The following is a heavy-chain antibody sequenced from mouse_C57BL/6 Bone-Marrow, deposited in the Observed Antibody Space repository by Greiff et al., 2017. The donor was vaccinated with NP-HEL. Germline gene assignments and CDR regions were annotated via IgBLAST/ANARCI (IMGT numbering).Heavy chain of an antibody. J-gene: IGHJ3*01. CDR3: ARERGTLAWFAY. Sequence: QVHVKQSGAELARPGASVKLSCKASGYTFTSYGISWVKQRTGLGLEWIGESYHRSGNTYYNEKLKGKATLTADKSSSTAYMELRRLTSEDSAVYFCARERGTLAWFAYWGQGTLVTVSA. CDR2: SYHRSGNT. D-gene: IGHD2-14*01. CDR1: GYTFTSYG. V-gene: IGHV1-81*01.